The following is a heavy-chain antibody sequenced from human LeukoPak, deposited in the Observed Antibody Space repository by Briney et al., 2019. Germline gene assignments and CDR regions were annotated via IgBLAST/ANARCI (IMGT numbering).Heavy chain of an antibody. CDR2: IYHSGST. CDR3: AGALNGYFDS. Sequence: SETLSLTCAVSGYSISSGYYWGWIRQPPGKGLEWVGTIYHSGSTYYNPSLKSRVTISLDTSKNQFSLKLSSVTAADTAVYYCAGALNGYFDSWGQGTLVTVSS. D-gene: IGHD2-8*01. V-gene: IGHV4-38-2*01. J-gene: IGHJ4*02. CDR1: GYSISSGYY.